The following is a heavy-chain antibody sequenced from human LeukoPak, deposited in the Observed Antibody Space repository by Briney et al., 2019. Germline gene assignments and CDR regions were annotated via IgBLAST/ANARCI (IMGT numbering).Heavy chain of an antibody. CDR3: AKDRRYYGSGSKYYFDY. V-gene: IGHV3-23*01. CDR2: ISGSGGST. CDR1: GFTFSSYA. J-gene: IGHJ4*02. Sequence: GGSLRLSCAASGFTFSSYAMSWVRQAPGKGLEWVSAISGSGGSTYYADSVKGRFTISRDNSKNTLYLQMNGLRAEDTAVYYCAKDRRYYGSGSKYYFDYWGQGTLVTVSS. D-gene: IGHD3-10*01.